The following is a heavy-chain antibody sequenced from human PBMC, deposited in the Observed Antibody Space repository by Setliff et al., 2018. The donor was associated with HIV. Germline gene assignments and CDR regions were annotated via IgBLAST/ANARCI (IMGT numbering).Heavy chain of an antibody. CDR3: ARVRQDILLWFGDLLGAFDF. D-gene: IGHD3-10*01. J-gene: IGHJ3*01. Sequence: GASVKVSCKASGYTFASYGISWVRQAPGQGLEWMGWISVYNGNTNYAQKVQGRVRMTTDTSTSTAYMELRSLRSDDTAVYYCARVRQDILLWFGDLLGAFDFWGQGTMVTVSS. V-gene: IGHV1-18*01. CDR2: ISVYNGNT. CDR1: GYTFASYG.